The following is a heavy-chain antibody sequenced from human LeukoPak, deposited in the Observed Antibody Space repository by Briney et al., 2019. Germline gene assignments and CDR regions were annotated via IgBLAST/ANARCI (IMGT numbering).Heavy chain of an antibody. CDR2: ISSSSSYI. CDR1: GFTFSSYS. J-gene: IGHJ4*02. CDR3: ARDSGSGSWPTYYYDY. D-gene: IGHD3-10*01. V-gene: IGHV3-21*01. Sequence: GGSLRLSCAASGFTFSSYSMNWVRQAPGKGLEWVSSISSSSSYIYYADSVKGRFTISRDNAKNSLYLQMNSLRAEDTAVYYCARDSGSGSWPTYYYDYWGQGTLVTVSS.